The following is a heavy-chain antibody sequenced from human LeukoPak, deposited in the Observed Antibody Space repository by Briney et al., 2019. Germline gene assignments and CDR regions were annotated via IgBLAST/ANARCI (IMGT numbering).Heavy chain of an antibody. Sequence: ASVKVSCKASGYTFIGYYIHWVRQVPGQGFEWMGWINPKNGGTNYAQRFQDRVTMTRDTSTYTAYMELNRLRSDDTAVYYCARVVVPAAMRADYWGQGTLVTVSS. D-gene: IGHD2-2*01. CDR2: INPKNGGT. CDR3: ARVVVPAAMRADY. V-gene: IGHV1-2*02. J-gene: IGHJ4*02. CDR1: GYTFIGYY.